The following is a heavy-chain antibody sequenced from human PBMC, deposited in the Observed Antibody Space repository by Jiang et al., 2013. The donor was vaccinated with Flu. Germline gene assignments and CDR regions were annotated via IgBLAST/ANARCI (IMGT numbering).Heavy chain of an antibody. CDR2: INPNSGGT. D-gene: IGHD4-17*01. CDR3: ARGAFXYGASGFNWFDP. Sequence: QSGAEVKKPGASVKVSCKASGYTFTGYYMHWVRQAPGQGLEWMGWINPNSGGTNYAQKFQGRVTMTRDTSISTAYMELSRLRSDDTAVYYCARGAFXYGASGFNWFDPWGQGTLVTVSS. CDR1: GYTFTGYY. V-gene: IGHV1-2*02. J-gene: IGHJ5*02.